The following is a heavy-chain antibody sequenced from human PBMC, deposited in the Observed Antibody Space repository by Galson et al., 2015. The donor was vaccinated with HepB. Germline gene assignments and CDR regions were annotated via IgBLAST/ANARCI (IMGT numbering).Heavy chain of an antibody. V-gene: IGHV5-51*01. CDR2: IYPGDSDT. D-gene: IGHD3-9*01. CDR3: ARQGGYDILTGPEFDY. Sequence: QSGAEVKKPGESLKISCKGSGYSFTSYWIGWVRQMPGKGLEWMGIIYPGDSDTRYSPSFQGQVTISADKSISTAYLQWSSPKASDTAMYYCARQGGYDILTGPEFDYWGQGTLVTVSS. J-gene: IGHJ4*02. CDR1: GYSFTSYW.